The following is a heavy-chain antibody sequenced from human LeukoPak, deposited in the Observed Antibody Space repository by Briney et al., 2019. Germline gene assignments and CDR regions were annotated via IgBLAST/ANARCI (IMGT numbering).Heavy chain of an antibody. V-gene: IGHV5-51*01. CDR2: IYPGDSDT. CDR3: ARRGEAMDPFDH. CDR1: GYSFTSYW. D-gene: IGHD5-18*01. J-gene: IGHJ4*02. Sequence: GESLKISFKDSGYSFTSYWIGWVRQMPGKGLEWMGIIYPGDSDTRYSPSFQGQVTISADKSINTAYLQWSSLKASDTAIYYCARRGEAMDPFDHWGQGTLVTVSS.